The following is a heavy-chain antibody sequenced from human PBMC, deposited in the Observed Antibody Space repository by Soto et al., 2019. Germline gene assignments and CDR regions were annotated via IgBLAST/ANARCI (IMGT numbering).Heavy chain of an antibody. Sequence: QVQLVESGGGAVQPGRSLRLSCAASGFTFSDYAMHWVRQAPGKGLDWIGVISFDGNKIFYADSVQGRFTISRDNSNNTLYLQMNTLTSEDTAFYYCAKDRESGLYYLDYWGQGTLVTVSS. CDR2: ISFDGNKI. V-gene: IGHV3-30*18. CDR1: GFTFSDYA. D-gene: IGHD3-3*01. J-gene: IGHJ4*02. CDR3: AKDRESGLYYLDY.